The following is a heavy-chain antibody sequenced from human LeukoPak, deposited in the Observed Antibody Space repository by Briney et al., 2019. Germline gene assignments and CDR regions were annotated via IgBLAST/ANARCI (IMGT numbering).Heavy chain of an antibody. CDR3: GKDRVYYYGSGSQTTNVNYYFDY. CDR2: IRDGGGSK. J-gene: IGHJ4*02. D-gene: IGHD3-10*01. CDR1: GFSFSADS. Sequence: GGSLRLSCAASGFSFSADSMSWVRQAPGKGLEWVATIRDGGGSKYYADSVKGRFTLSRDNAKNTLYLQMNSLRAEDTAVYYCGKDRVYYYGSGSQTTNVNYYFDYGGKEPLVTASS. V-gene: IGHV3-23*01.